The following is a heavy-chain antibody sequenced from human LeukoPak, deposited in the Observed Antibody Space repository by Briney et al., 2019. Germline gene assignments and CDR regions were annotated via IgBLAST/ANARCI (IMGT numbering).Heavy chain of an antibody. CDR2: ISSSSSYI. D-gene: IGHD3-10*01. CDR3: ASRVVAAFDY. Sequence: GGSLRLSCAASGFTFSSYSMNWVRQAPGKGLEWVSSISSSSSYIYYADSVKGRFTISRDNAKNSLYLQMNSVRAEDTGVYYCASRVVAAFDYWGQGTLVTVSS. CDR1: GFTFSSYS. J-gene: IGHJ4*02. V-gene: IGHV3-21*01.